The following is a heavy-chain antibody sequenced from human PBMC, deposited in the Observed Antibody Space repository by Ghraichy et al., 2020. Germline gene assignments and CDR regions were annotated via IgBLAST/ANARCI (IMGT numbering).Heavy chain of an antibody. D-gene: IGHD6-13*01. CDR2: IYYSGST. CDR3: ATQVYSSSWFYYYGMDV. V-gene: IGHV4-59*08. Sequence: SETLSLTCTVSGGSISSYYWSWIRQPPGKGLEWIGYIYYSGSTNYNPSLKSRVTISVDTSKNQFSLKLSSVTAADTAVYYCATQVYSSSWFYYYGMDVWGQGTTVTVSS. CDR1: GGSISSYY. J-gene: IGHJ6*02.